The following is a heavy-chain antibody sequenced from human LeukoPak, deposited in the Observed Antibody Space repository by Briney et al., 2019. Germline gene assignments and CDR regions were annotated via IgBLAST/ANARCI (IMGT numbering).Heavy chain of an antibody. CDR2: IYYSGST. CDR1: GGSISSGDYY. V-gene: IGHV4-30-4*08. J-gene: IGHJ6*03. CDR3: ARERGVDTANSYYYYYYMDV. D-gene: IGHD5-18*01. Sequence: NPSQTLSLTCTVSGGSISSGDYYWSWIRQPPGKGLEWIGYIYYSGSTYYNPSLKSRVTISVDTSKNQFSLKLSSVTAADTAVYYCARERGVDTANSYYYYYYMDVWGKGTTVTVSS.